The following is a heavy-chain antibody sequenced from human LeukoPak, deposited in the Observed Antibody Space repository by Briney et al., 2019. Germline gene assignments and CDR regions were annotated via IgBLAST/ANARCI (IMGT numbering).Heavy chain of an antibody. CDR1: GGSISRGSYY. Sequence: SETLSLTCTVSGGSISRGSYYWSWIRLPAVKGLEWIGRVHSSGSTNYNPSLESRATISVDTSKNEISLKLDSVTAADTAVYYRARDPWNRKAGFDYWGQGIPVTVSS. J-gene: IGHJ4*02. CDR3: ARDPWNRKAGFDY. D-gene: IGHD1-14*01. V-gene: IGHV4-61*02. CDR2: VHSSGST.